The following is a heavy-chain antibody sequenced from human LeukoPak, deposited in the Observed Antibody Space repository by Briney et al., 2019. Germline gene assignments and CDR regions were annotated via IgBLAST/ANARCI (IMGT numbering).Heavy chain of an antibody. CDR1: GFTFSSYG. D-gene: IGHD3-3*01. CDR2: ISYDGRNK. V-gene: IGHV3-30*03. CDR3: ARGGGTIFGVLITIGDYMDV. J-gene: IGHJ6*03. Sequence: GRSLRLSCAASGFTFSSYGMHWVRQAPGKGLEWVALISYDGRNKFYADSVKGRFTLSRDSTKNTLYLQVNTLRAEDTALYYCARGGGTIFGVLITIGDYMDVWGKGTTVTVSS.